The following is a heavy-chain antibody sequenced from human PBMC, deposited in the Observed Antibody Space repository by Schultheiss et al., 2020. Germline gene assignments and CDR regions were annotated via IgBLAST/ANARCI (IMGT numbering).Heavy chain of an antibody. V-gene: IGHV3-48*04. J-gene: IGHJ6*02. CDR3: ARDSYYGSGSYFYYYYGMDV. Sequence: GGSLRLSCAASGFTFSSYSMNWVRQAPGKGLEWVSYISSSSSTIYYADSVKGRFTISRDNAKNSLYLQMNSLRAEDTAVYYCARDSYYGSGSYFYYYYGMDVWGQGTTVTVSS. D-gene: IGHD3-10*01. CDR2: ISSSSSTI. CDR1: GFTFSSYS.